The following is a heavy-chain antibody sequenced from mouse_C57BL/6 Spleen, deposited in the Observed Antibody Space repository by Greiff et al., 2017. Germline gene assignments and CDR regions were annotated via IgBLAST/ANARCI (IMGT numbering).Heavy chain of an antibody. J-gene: IGHJ2*01. CDR3: VREGYYSPFDY. V-gene: IGHV10-1*01. CDR1: GFSFNTYA. D-gene: IGHD2-12*01. CDR2: IRSKSNNYAT. Sequence: EVKLEESGGGLVQPKGSLKLSCAASGFSFNTYAMNWVRQAPGKGLEWVARIRSKSNNYATYYADSVKDRFTISRDDSESMLYLQMNNLKTEDTAMYYCVREGYYSPFDYWGQGTTLTVSS.